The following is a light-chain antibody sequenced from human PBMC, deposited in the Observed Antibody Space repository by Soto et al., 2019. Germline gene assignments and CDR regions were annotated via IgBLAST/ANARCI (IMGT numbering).Light chain of an antibody. J-gene: IGKJ1*01. CDR2: WAS. CDR1: QSVLYSSNNKNY. V-gene: IGKV4-1*01. CDR3: QQYYTTRT. Sequence: DIVMPQSPDSLAVSLGERATINCKSSQSVLYSSNNKNYLAWYQHKPGQPPKLLISWASTRESGVPDRFSGSGSGTDFTLTISSLQAEDVAVYYCQQYYTTRTFGQGTKVEIK.